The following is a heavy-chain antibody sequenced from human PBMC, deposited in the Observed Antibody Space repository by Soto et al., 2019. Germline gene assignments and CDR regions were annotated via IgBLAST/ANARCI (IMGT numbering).Heavy chain of an antibody. J-gene: IGHJ5*02. CDR2: MNPNSGNT. V-gene: IGHV1-8*01. D-gene: IGHD5-12*01. Sequence: ASVKVSCKASGYTFTSYDINWVRQATGQGLEWMGWMNPNSGNTGYAQKFQGRVTMTRNTSISTAYMELSSLRSDDTAVYYCARDVSGSAPRGNWFDPWGQGTLVTVSS. CDR1: GYTFTSYD. CDR3: ARDVSGSAPRGNWFDP.